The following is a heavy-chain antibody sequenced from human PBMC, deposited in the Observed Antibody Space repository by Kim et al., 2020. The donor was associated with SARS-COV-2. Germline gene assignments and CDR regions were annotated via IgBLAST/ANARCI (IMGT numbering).Heavy chain of an antibody. CDR1: GGTFSSYA. V-gene: IGHV1-69*04. J-gene: IGHJ6*02. CDR3: ARDDLMVAATPYYYYGMDV. D-gene: IGHD2-15*01. Sequence: SVKVSCKASGGTFSSYAISWVRQAPGQGLEWMGRIIPILGIANYAQKFQGRVTITADKSTSTAYMELSSLRSEDTAVYYCARDDLMVAATPYYYYGMDVWGQGTTVTVSS. CDR2: IIPILGIA.